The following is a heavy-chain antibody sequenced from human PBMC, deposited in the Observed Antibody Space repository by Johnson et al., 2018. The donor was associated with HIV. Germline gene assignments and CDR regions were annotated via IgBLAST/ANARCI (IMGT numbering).Heavy chain of an antibody. V-gene: IGHV3-66*01. CDR2: IYSGGST. CDR3: ARDRRYYDSSGYYHDAFDI. J-gene: IGHJ3*02. D-gene: IGHD3-22*01. Sequence: VQLVESGGGLVQPGGSLRLSCAASGFTVSSNYMSWVRQAPGKGLEWVSVIYSGGSTYYADSVKGRFTISRDNSKITLYLQMNSLRAEDTAVYFCARDRRYYDSSGYYHDAFDIWGQGTMVTVSS. CDR1: GFTVSSNY.